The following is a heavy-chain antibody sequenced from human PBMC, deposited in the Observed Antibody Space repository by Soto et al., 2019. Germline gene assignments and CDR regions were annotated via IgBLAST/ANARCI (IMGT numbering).Heavy chain of an antibody. CDR1: GYTLVNYG. V-gene: IGHV1-18*01. CDR3: ARDRSSSDH. Sequence: QIHLVQSGAEVKEPGASVKVSCKASGYTLVNYGMSWVRQAPGQGLEWMGWISAYNGNTDYAQRFQDRVTMTTDTSTSTAYMELRSLRSDDTAVYYCARDRSSSDHWGQGTLVTVSS. CDR2: ISAYNGNT. J-gene: IGHJ4*02. D-gene: IGHD6-6*01.